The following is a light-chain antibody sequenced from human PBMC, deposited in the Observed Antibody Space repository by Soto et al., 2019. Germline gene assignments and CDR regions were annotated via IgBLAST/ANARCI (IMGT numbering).Light chain of an antibody. CDR3: QQYGSSPRT. V-gene: IGKV3-20*01. CDR2: GAS. CDR1: QSVDNSN. Sequence: EIVLAQSPGTLCLSPGERATLSCRASQSVDNSNLAWYQQKLGRAPRLLISGASTRATGIPDRFSGSGSETDFTLTIARLEPEDFAVYYCQQYGSSPRTFGQGTRLEIK. J-gene: IGKJ5*01.